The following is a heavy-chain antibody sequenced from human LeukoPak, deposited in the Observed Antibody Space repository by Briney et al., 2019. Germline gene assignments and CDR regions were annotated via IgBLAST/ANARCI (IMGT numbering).Heavy chain of an antibody. V-gene: IGHV3-66*01. CDR3: TTFKH. CDR1: GFTVSSKY. Sequence: PGGSLRLSCVASGFTVSSKYISWVRQPPGKGLEWVSILDSSGSTNYADSVRGRFTISRDNSKGLVYLQMNSLRVEDTAIYYCTTFKHWGRGTRVTVSS. J-gene: IGHJ4*02. CDR2: LDSSGST.